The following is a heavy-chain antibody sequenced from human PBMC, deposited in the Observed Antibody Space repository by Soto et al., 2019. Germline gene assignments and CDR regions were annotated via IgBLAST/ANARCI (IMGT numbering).Heavy chain of an antibody. Sequence: ASVKVSCKASAYTSTSSGISWARQAPGQGLEWMGWISAYNGNTNHAQKLQGRVTMTTDTSTSTAYMELRGLRSDERAVYYCARDLGYEYYDYYGMDVWGQGTTVTVSS. CDR3: ARDLGYEYYDYYGMDV. CDR2: ISAYNGNT. J-gene: IGHJ6*02. D-gene: IGHD5-12*01. CDR1: AYTSTSSG. V-gene: IGHV1-18*01.